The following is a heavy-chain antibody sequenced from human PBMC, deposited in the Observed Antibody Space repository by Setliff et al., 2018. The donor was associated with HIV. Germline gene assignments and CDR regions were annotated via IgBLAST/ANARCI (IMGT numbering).Heavy chain of an antibody. CDR2: EYYSGST. V-gene: IGHV4-39*07. D-gene: IGHD6-13*01. CDR3: ARAGYSSSWYVISGSFDY. Sequence: SETLSLTCIVSGGSISRRSYYWGWIRQPPGKGLEWIGTEYYSGSTYYNPSLKSRVTRSVDTSENQFSLKLSSATAADTAVYYCARAGYSSSWYVISGSFDYWGQGILVTVSS. J-gene: IGHJ4*02. CDR1: GGSISRRSYY.